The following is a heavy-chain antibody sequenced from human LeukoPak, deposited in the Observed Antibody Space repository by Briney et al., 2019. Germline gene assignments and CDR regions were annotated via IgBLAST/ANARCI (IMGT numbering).Heavy chain of an antibody. CDR3: VTDRARLFWYFDL. CDR1: VSTLSDLS. V-gene: IGHV1-24*01. CDR2: SDPEDGET. D-gene: IGHD2-21*02. J-gene: IGHJ2*01. Sequence: GASVTVSFMFSVSTLSDLSIHWVRQAPGKGGEYVGGSDPEDGETFHAQNFQRRITMTEHTSIDTAYMELSSLRSEDTAVYYCVTDRARLFWYFDLWSRGTLVTVSS.